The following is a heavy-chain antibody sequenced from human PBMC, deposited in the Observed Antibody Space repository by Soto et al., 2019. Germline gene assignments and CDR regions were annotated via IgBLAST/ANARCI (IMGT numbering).Heavy chain of an antibody. Sequence: WGSLRLSCAASGFTFSSYGMHWVRQAPGKGLEGVSVISYDGSNKYYADSVKGRFTISRDNSKNTLYLQMNSLRAEDTAVYYCAKDRRWLFPYYGYYGMDXWGQVTTVTVS. CDR2: ISYDGSNK. V-gene: IGHV3-30*18. CDR3: AKDRRWLFPYYGYYGMDX. CDR1: GFTFSSYG. J-gene: IGHJ6*02. D-gene: IGHD3-22*01.